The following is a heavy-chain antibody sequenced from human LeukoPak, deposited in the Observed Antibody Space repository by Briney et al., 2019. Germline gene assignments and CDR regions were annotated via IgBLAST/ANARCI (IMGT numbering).Heavy chain of an antibody. D-gene: IGHD3-16*01. CDR3: AKVTYDYVWGSYGT. Sequence: GGSLRLSCAASGFTFTNYVMSWVRQSPGKGLEWVSASGSGDSTYYADSVKGRFIISRDNSKKMVYLQMNRLRAEDTAVYYCAKVTYDYVWGSYGTWGQGTLVTVSS. CDR2: SGSGDST. CDR1: GFTFTNYV. J-gene: IGHJ5*02. V-gene: IGHV3-23*01.